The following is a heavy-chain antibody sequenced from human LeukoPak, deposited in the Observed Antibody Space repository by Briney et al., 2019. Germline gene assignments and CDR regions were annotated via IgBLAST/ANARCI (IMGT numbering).Heavy chain of an antibody. J-gene: IGHJ4*02. Sequence: ASVKVSCKGSGYNFDRYGVNWVRQAPGQGLEWVGWISTYNGNTFYAQKFEDRVSMTTDTSTNTVYMDLRSLRSDDTAVYYCARDLEHCRNIICSNSAYWGQGTLVTVSS. CDR2: ISTYNGNT. CDR3: ARDLEHCRNIICSNSAY. V-gene: IGHV1-18*04. CDR1: GYNFDRYG. D-gene: IGHD2-2*01.